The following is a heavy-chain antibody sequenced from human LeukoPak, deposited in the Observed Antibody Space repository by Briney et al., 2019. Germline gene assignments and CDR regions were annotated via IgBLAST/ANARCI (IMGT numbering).Heavy chain of an antibody. Sequence: ASVKVSCKASGGTFCSYAIRWVRQPPGQGLEWMGGIIPIFGTANYAQKFQGRVTITADESTSTAYMELSSLRSEDTAVYYCARNRDLGPAEYFQHWGQGTLVTVSS. CDR1: GGTFCSYA. D-gene: IGHD2/OR15-2a*01. CDR2: IIPIFGTA. V-gene: IGHV1-69*13. J-gene: IGHJ1*01. CDR3: ARNRDLGPAEYFQH.